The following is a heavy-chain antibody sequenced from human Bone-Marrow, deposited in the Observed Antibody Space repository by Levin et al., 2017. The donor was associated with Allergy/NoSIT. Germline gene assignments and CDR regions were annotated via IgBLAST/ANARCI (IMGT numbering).Heavy chain of an antibody. CDR2: INPNSGGT. CDR1: GYTFTGYY. CDR3: ASTHFYYDILTAPLLD. J-gene: IGHJ4*02. D-gene: IGHD3-9*01. V-gene: IGHV1-2*02. Sequence: ASVKVSCKASGYTFTGYYMHWVRQAPGQGLEWMGWINPNSGGTNYAQKFQGRVTMTRDTSISTAYMELSRLRSDDTAVYYCASTHFYYDILTAPLLDWGQGTLVTVSS.